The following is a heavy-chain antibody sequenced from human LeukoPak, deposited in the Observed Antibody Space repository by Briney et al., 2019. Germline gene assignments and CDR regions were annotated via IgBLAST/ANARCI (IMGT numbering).Heavy chain of an antibody. CDR2: ISYDGSNK. Sequence: GGSLRLSCAASGFTFSSYAMHWVRQATGKGLEWVAVISYDGSNKYYADSVKGRFTISRDNSKNTLYLQMNSLRAEDTAVYYCARAPNHLTDYYASGSYWYYYGMDVWGQGTTVTVSS. D-gene: IGHD3-10*01. CDR1: GFTFSSYA. J-gene: IGHJ6*02. CDR3: ARAPNHLTDYYASGSYWYYYGMDV. V-gene: IGHV3-30*04.